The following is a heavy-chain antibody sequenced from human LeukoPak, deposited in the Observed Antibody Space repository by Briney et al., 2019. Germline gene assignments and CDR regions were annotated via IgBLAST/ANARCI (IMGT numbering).Heavy chain of an antibody. Sequence: GGSLRLSCAASGFTFSSYAMHWVRQAPGKGLEWVAVISYDGSNKYYADSVKGRFTISRDNSKNTLYLQMNSLRAEDTAVYYCARGWDYCTNGVCSSNWFDPWGQGTLVTVSS. D-gene: IGHD2-8*01. J-gene: IGHJ5*02. CDR2: ISYDGSNK. CDR3: ARGWDYCTNGVCSSNWFDP. CDR1: GFTFSSYA. V-gene: IGHV3-30*04.